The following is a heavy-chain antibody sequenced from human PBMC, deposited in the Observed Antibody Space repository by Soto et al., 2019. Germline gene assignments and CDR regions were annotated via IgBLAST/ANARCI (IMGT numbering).Heavy chain of an antibody. CDR3: AREDIPADGPFDY. J-gene: IGHJ4*02. D-gene: IGHD6-13*01. CDR2: IHSTGNFI. V-gene: IGHV3-48*03. CDR1: GFTFSNYE. Sequence: GGALRLSCAASGFTFSNYEINWVRQAPGKGLEWVSYIHSTGNFIHYADSVKGRFTISRDDAKNSVYLQMNSLRAEDTALYYCAREDIPADGPFDYWGPGILVTVSS.